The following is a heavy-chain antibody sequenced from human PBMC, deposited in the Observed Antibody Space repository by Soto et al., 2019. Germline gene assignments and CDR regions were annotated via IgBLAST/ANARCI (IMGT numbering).Heavy chain of an antibody. CDR3: ARGISSSDVRYYYYGMDV. CDR1: GGTFSSYA. CDR2: IIPIFGTA. V-gene: IGHV1-69*13. Sequence: ASVKVSCKASGGTFSSYAISWVRQAPGQGLEWMGGIIPIFGTANYAQKFQGRVTITADESTSTAYMELSSLRSEDTAVYYCARGISSSDVRYYYYGMDVWGQGTTVTVSS. D-gene: IGHD6-6*01. J-gene: IGHJ6*02.